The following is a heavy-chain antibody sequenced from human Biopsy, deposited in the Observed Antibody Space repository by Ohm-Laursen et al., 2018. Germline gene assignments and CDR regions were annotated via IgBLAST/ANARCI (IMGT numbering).Heavy chain of an antibody. Sequence: SLRLSCTAFGFDFSDYSMSWVRQAPGKGLEWVSSVTTTSSYIYYADSVKGRFTISRDDAKNSLYLQMNSLRAKDTAVYYCARGRTGGWGQGTLVTVSS. D-gene: IGHD1/OR15-1a*01. CDR3: ARGRTGG. CDR1: GFDFSDYS. CDR2: VTTTSSYI. V-gene: IGHV3-21*01. J-gene: IGHJ4*02.